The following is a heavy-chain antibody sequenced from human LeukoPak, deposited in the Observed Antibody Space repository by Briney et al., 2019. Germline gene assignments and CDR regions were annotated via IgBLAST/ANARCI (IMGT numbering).Heavy chain of an antibody. D-gene: IGHD3-22*01. CDR3: LRGDSRDF. CDR2: IKQDGSEK. Sequence: GGSLRLSCAASGFTFTKYWMTWVRQAPGKGLEWVANIKQDGSEKFYVDSVKGRFTISRDNAQNVLYLQMNGLRGDDAAVYYCLRGDSRDFWGQGTLVTVSS. V-gene: IGHV3-7*01. CDR1: GFTFTKYW. J-gene: IGHJ4*02.